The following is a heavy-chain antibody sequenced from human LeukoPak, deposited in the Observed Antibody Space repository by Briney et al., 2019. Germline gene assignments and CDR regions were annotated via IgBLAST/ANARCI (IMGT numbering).Heavy chain of an antibody. CDR2: IIPIFGTA. D-gene: IGHD6-19*01. CDR3: ARLYSSGWYDYYYGMDV. V-gene: IGHV1-69*13. J-gene: IGHJ6*02. CDR1: GYTFTSYA. Sequence: SVKVSCKASGYTFTSYAMNWVRQAPGQGLEWMGGIIPIFGTANYAQKFQGRVTITADESTSTAYMELSSLRSEDTAVYYCARLYSSGWYDYYYGMDVWGQGTTVTVSS.